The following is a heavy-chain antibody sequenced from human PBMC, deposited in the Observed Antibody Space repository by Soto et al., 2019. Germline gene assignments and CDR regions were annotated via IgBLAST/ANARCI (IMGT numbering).Heavy chain of an antibody. D-gene: IGHD2-2*01. J-gene: IGHJ4*02. CDR3: VLVVPAAMAKPFDY. V-gene: IGHV3-48*03. CDR1: GFTFSSYE. Sequence: PGGSLRLSCAASGFTFSSYEMNWVRQAPGKGLEWVSYISSSGSTIYYADSVKGRFTISRDNAKNSLYLQMNSLRAEDTAVYYCVLVVPAAMAKPFDYWGQGTLVTVSS. CDR2: ISSSGSTI.